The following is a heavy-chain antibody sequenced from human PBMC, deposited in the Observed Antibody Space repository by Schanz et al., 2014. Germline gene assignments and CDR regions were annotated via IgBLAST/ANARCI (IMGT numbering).Heavy chain of an antibody. D-gene: IGHD3-3*01. CDR1: GYTFTDYG. J-gene: IGHJ4*02. V-gene: IGHV1-18*01. CDR3: ARGFDFWDR. CDR2: ISTFRNEDT. Sequence: QVQVVQSGAEVKKPGASVKVSCKASGYTFTDYGVIWVRQAPGQGLEWMGWISTFRNEDTNSAQRFQGRLTMTTDTSTSTAYMELRSLRSDDTAVYYCARGFDFWDRWGQGTLXIVSS.